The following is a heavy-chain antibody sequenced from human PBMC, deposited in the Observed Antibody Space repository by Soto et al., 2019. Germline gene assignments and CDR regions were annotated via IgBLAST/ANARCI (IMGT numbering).Heavy chain of an antibody. CDR2: ISTNGGST. V-gene: IGHV3-64D*06. CDR3: VKGEDSYDSSGYNPFDY. CDR1: RFTFSSYA. J-gene: IGHJ4*02. Sequence: LRLACSASRFTFSSYAMHWVRQAPGKGLEYVSSISTNGGSTHYADSVKGRFTISRDNSKNTQYLQMSSLRADDTPPYYCVKGEDSYDSSGYNPFDYWGQGNLVTVSS. D-gene: IGHD3-22*01.